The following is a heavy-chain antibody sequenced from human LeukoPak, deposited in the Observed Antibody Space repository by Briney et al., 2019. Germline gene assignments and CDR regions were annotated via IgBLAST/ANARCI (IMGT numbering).Heavy chain of an antibody. CDR3: ARRSSGWGPYCYYGMDV. V-gene: IGHV4-59*08. CDR1: GGSISSYY. Sequence: SETLSLTCTVSGGSISSYYWSWIRQPPGKGLEWIGYIYYSGSTNYNPSLKSRVTISVDTSKNEFSLKLTSVTAADTAVYYCARRSSGWGPYCYYGMDVWGQGSTVTVSS. D-gene: IGHD6-19*01. CDR2: IYYSGST. J-gene: IGHJ6*02.